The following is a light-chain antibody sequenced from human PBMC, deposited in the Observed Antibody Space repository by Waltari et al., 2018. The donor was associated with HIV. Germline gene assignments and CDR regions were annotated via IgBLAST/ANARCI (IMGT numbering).Light chain of an antibody. Sequence: DIVMTQSPDSLAVSLCARATINCKSSQSVLYSTDNKNYLAWYQQNPGQPPKVLIYWASTREAGVPDRFSGSGSGTDVALTSSSLQAEDVAVYYGQKYYSTGTFGQGTKVEIK. J-gene: IGKJ1*01. CDR1: QSVLYSTDNKNY. CDR2: WAS. V-gene: IGKV4-1*01. CDR3: QKYYSTGT.